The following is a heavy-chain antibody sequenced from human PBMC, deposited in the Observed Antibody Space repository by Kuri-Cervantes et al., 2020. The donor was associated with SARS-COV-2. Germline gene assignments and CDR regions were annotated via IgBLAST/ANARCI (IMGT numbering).Heavy chain of an antibody. CDR3: ARMYRAYYYGSNWFDP. CDR1: GGSISSSSYY. CDR2: IYYSGST. Sequence: SETLSLTCTVSGGSISSSSYYWGWIRQPPGKGLEWIGSIYYSGSTNYNPSLKSRVTVSIDTSKNQFSLKLSSVTAADTAVYYCARMYRAYYYGSNWFDPWGQGTLVTVSS. J-gene: IGHJ5*02. V-gene: IGHV4-39*07. D-gene: IGHD3-10*01.